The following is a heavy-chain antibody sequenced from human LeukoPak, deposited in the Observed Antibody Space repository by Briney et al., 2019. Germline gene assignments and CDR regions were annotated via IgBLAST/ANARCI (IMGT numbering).Heavy chain of an antibody. V-gene: IGHV3-21*01. Sequence: PSETLSLTCTVSGGFISSYYWSWIRQPPGKGLEWVSSISSSSSYIYYADSVKGRFTISRDNAKNSLYLQKNSLRAEDTAVYYCARDLVGGAVAGTTPSDYWGQGTLVTVSS. D-gene: IGHD6-19*01. CDR3: ARDLVGGAVAGTTPSDY. CDR2: ISSSSSYI. CDR1: GGFISSYY. J-gene: IGHJ4*02.